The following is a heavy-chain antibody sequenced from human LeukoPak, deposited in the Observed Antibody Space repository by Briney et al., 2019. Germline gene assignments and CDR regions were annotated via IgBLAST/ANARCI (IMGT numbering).Heavy chain of an antibody. CDR1: GFTFSSYS. Sequence: GGSLRLSCAASGFTFSSYSMNWVRQAPGKGLEWVSFISSSSYIYYADSVKGRFTIPRDNAKNSLYLQMNSLRAEDTAVYYCVRRSIAVAGPFDYWGQGTLVTVSS. CDR3: VRRSIAVAGPFDY. D-gene: IGHD6-19*01. CDR2: ISSSSYI. V-gene: IGHV3-21*01. J-gene: IGHJ4*02.